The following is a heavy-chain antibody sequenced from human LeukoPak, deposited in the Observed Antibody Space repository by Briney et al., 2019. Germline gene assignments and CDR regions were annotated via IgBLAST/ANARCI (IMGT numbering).Heavy chain of an antibody. V-gene: IGHV4-4*07. J-gene: IGHJ6*04. D-gene: IGHD3-10*01. CDR2: IYTSGST. CDR1: GGSISSYY. CDR3: ARFGREDV. Sequence: SETPSLTCTVSGGSISSYYWSWLRQPAGQGLEWIGRIYTSGSTNYNPSLKSRVTMSVDTSKNQFSLKLSFVTAADTAVDYCARFGREDVWGKGATVTVSS.